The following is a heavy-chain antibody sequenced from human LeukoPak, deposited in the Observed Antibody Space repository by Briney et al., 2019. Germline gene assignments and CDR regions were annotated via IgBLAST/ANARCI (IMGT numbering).Heavy chain of an antibody. J-gene: IGHJ4*02. CDR1: GFTFDDYA. V-gene: IGHV3-9*01. D-gene: IGHD3-16*01. CDR2: ISWNSGSI. Sequence: GGSLRLSCAASGFTFDDYAMHWVRQAPGKGLEWVSGISWNSGSIGYADSVKGRFTISRDNAKNSQYLQMNSLRAEDTALYYCARLRHGAYYFDYWGQGTLVTVSS. CDR3: ARLRHGAYYFDY.